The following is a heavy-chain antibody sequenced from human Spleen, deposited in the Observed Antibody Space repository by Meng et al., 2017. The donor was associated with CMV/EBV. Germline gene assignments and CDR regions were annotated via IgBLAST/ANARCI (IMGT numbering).Heavy chain of an antibody. D-gene: IGHD6-19*01. J-gene: IGHJ3*01. CDR1: GYSFSSYW. Sequence: GESLKISCKGSGYSFSSYWFGWVRQMPGKGLEWMGIIYPADSDTRYSPSFQGRVTISADKSSSTAYLQWSSLKASDTAMYYCASHTPRPFTAVDPSDAFDVWGQGTMVTVSS. CDR2: IYPADSDT. V-gene: IGHV5-51*01. CDR3: ASHTPRPFTAVDPSDAFDV.